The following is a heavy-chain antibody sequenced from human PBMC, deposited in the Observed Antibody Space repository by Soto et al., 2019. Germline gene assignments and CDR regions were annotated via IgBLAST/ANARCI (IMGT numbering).Heavy chain of an antibody. Sequence: GASVKVSCKVSGYTLTELSMHWVRQAPGKGLEWMGGFDPEDGETIYAQKFQGRVTMTRNTSISTAYMELSSLRSEDTAVYYCARILRRDLLTTFGYWGQGTLVTVSS. J-gene: IGHJ4*02. CDR1: GYTLTELS. D-gene: IGHD4-17*01. CDR3: ARILRRDLLTTFGY. CDR2: FDPEDGET. V-gene: IGHV1-24*01.